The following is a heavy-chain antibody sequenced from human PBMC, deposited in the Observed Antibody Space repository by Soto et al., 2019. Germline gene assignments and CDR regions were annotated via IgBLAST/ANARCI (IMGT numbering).Heavy chain of an antibody. J-gene: IGHJ5*02. V-gene: IGHV1-3*01. D-gene: IGHD3-10*01. CDR1: GYTFTNYA. CDR2: INAGYGNT. Sequence: QVQLVQSGAEVKKPGASVKVSCKASGYTFTNYAIHWVRQAPGQRLEWMGWINAGYGNTKYSQKLQGRVTITRDTSPNTAYMDRSSLRSEDTAVHYGARGGEWMPWGQGTLVTVSS. CDR3: ARGGEWMP.